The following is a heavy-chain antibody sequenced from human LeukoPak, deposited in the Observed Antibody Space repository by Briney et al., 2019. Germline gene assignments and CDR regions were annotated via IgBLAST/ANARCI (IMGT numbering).Heavy chain of an antibody. V-gene: IGHV4-39*02. Sequence: SETLSLTCTVSGGSISSSNYYWGWTRQPPGKGLEWFGSISYSGGTSYNPSLKSRVTISVDTSKNQFSLKLNSVAAADTAVYYCAREVEYYDSSGYRPHAFDIWGQGTVVTVSS. CDR1: GGSISSSNYY. D-gene: IGHD3-22*01. CDR2: ISYSGGT. CDR3: AREVEYYDSSGYRPHAFDI. J-gene: IGHJ3*02.